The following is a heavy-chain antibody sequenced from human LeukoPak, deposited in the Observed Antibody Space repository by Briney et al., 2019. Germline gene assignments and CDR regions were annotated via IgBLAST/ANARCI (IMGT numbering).Heavy chain of an antibody. CDR2: ISGSGGST. CDR1: GFTFSDYY. D-gene: IGHD3-22*01. V-gene: IGHV3-23*01. Sequence: GGSLRLSCAASGFTFSDYYMSWIRQAPGKGLEWVSAISGSGGSTYYADSVKGRFTISRDNSKNTLYLQMNSLRAEDTAVYYCAKDLAHYDSSGYYPYWGQGTLVTVSS. CDR3: AKDLAHYDSSGYYPY. J-gene: IGHJ4*02.